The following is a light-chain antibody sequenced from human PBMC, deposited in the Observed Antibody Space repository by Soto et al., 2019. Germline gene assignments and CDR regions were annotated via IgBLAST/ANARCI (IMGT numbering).Light chain of an antibody. CDR3: TSYTSSSTYV. J-gene: IGLJ1*01. V-gene: IGLV2-14*03. CDR2: NVS. CDR1: SNDFNYYNS. Sequence: QSALTQPASVSGSPGQSITISCSGTSNDFNYYNSVSWYQHHPGKAPKLMIYNVSNRPSGVSSRFSGSKSGNTASLTISGLQAEDEADYYCTSYTSSSTYVFGTGTKVTVL.